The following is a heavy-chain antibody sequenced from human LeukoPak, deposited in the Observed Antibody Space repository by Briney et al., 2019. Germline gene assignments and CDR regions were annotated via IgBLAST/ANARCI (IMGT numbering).Heavy chain of an antibody. CDR3: ARNETTVARGAFDI. J-gene: IGHJ3*02. V-gene: IGHV4-59*08. CDR2: IYYSGSN. Sequence: SSETLSLTCTVSGGSISSYYLRWIRQPPEKAQERTAYIYYSGSNNYNPPLKRRVTISVHTSKNHFPLKLSSVPDADTGVYYCARNETTVARGAFDIWGQGTMVTVSS. D-gene: IGHD4-17*01. CDR1: GGSISSYY.